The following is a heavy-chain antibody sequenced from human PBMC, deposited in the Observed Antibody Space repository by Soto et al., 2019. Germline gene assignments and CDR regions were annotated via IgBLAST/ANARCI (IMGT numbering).Heavy chain of an antibody. J-gene: IGHJ6*02. D-gene: IGHD3-22*01. V-gene: IGHV3-23*01. CDR3: ARDGSPMIVVVTGSETYGMDV. CDR1: GFTFSTYDMSYA. Sequence: GGSLRLSCALSGFTFSTYDMSYAMSWVRQAPGKGLEWVSTLSDSTYYADSVKGLFTISTDNSKSTLFLQMSSLRSEDTAVYYCARDGSPMIVVVTGSETYGMDVWGQATTVTVSS. CDR2: LSDST.